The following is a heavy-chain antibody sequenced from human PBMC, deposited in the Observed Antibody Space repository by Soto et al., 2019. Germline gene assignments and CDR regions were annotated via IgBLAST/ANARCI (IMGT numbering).Heavy chain of an antibody. J-gene: IGHJ6*03. D-gene: IGHD1-1*01. Sequence: GGSLRLSCAASGFTVSSNYMSWVRQAPGKGLEWVSVIYSGGSTYYADSVKGRFTISRDNSKNMLYLQMNSLRAEDTAVYYCARGDDYYYYYYMDVWGKGTTVTVSS. V-gene: IGHV3-66*01. CDR2: IYSGGST. CDR1: GFTVSSNY. CDR3: ARGDDYYYYYYMDV.